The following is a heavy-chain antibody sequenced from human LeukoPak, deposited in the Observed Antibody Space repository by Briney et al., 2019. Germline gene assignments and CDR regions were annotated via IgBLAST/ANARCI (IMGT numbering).Heavy chain of an antibody. J-gene: IGHJ4*02. D-gene: IGHD5-18*01. CDR1: GFTFSSYA. Sequence: LSGGSLRLSCAASGFTFSSYAMHWVRQAPGKGLEWVAVISYDGSNKYYADSVKGRFTISRDNSKNTLYLQMNSLRAEDTAVYYCASGDTAMGSEFDYWGQGTLVTVSS. CDR2: ISYDGSNK. V-gene: IGHV3-30-3*01. CDR3: ASGDTAMGSEFDY.